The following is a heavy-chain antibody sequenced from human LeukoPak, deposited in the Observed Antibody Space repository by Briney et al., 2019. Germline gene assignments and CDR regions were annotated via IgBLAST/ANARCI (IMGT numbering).Heavy chain of an antibody. D-gene: IGHD3-3*01. CDR2: INHSGST. V-gene: IGHV4-34*01. CDR3: ARGRTAGVVINEPFVH. J-gene: IGHJ4*02. Sequence: SETLSLTCAVYGGSFSGYFWSWIRQPPGKGLEWIGEINHSGSTNYNPSLKSRVTMSVDTSKNQFSLKLSSVTAADTAVYYCARGRTAGVVINEPFVHWGQETLVTVSS. CDR1: GGSFSGYF.